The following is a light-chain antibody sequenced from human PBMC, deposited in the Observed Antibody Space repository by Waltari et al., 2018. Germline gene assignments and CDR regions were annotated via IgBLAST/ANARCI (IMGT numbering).Light chain of an antibody. CDR2: GAS. Sequence: EVVLTQSPGSLSLSPGERATLSCRTSQSIMRSHLAWYQQKPGQAPRLLIYGASIRATGIPDRFSGSVSGADFTLTIDRLEPEDFAVYYCHQYGTSPRWTFGQGT. CDR1: QSIMRSH. J-gene: IGKJ1*01. V-gene: IGKV3-20*01. CDR3: HQYGTSPRWT.